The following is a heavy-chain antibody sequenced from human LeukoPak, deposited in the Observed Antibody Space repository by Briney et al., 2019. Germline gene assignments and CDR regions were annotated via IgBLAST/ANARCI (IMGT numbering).Heavy chain of an antibody. V-gene: IGHV1-2*02. CDR3: ARETGGSSLVYFDS. J-gene: IGHJ4*02. CDR1: GYTFTDYD. D-gene: IGHD1-26*01. Sequence: GASVKVSCKASGYTFTDYDMHWVRQAPGQGLEWMGGININRGVTNTAQRFQGRVPMTRDTSISTAYMGRIRLRSDETAVYYCARETGGSSLVYFDSWGQGTLVTVSS. CDR2: ININRGVT.